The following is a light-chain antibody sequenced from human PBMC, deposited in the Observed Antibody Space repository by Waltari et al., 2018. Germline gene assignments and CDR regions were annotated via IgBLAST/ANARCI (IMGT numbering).Light chain of an antibody. V-gene: IGKV3-20*01. J-gene: IGKJ1*01. CDR3: QHYVNLPVT. CDR2: DTA. CDR1: QSVGRS. Sequence: SGRASQSVGRSLAWYQQKPGQAPRLLIYDTAIRATGTPGRFSGSGSGTDFSLAISSLEPEDFAVYFCQHYVNLPVTFGQVTKVEI.